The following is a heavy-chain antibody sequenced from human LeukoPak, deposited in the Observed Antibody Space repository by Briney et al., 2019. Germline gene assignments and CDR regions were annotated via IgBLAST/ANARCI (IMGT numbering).Heavy chain of an antibody. V-gene: IGHV1-2*02. D-gene: IGHD6-13*01. CDR3: ARDHSAGYSSSWTNWFDP. Sequence: ASVKVSCEASGYTFTGYYMHWVRQAPGQGLEWMGWINPNSGGTNYAQKFQGRVTMTRDTSISTAYMELSRLRSDDTAVYYCARDHSAGYSSSWTNWFDPWGQGTLVTVSS. CDR1: GYTFTGYY. J-gene: IGHJ5*02. CDR2: INPNSGGT.